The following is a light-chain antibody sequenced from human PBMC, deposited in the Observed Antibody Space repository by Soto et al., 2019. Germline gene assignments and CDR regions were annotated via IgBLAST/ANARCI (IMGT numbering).Light chain of an antibody. Sequence: EIVLTQSPGTLSLSPGERATLSCRASQSVIGSYLAWFQQRPGQAPRLLIFAASNRATGIPDRFSGSGSGTDFTLTISRLEPEDFAVYYCQQYNNWPPWTFGQGTKVEIK. CDR3: QQYNNWPPWT. CDR1: QSVIGSY. J-gene: IGKJ1*01. CDR2: AAS. V-gene: IGKV3-20*01.